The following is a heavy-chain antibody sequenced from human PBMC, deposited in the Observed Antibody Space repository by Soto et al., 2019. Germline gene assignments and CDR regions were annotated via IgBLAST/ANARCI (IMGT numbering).Heavy chain of an antibody. CDR1: GLTFSTYG. V-gene: IGHV3-48*02. CDR3: ARQRNGAGDV. J-gene: IGHJ6*02. Sequence: LVESGGGLVQPGGCLRLSCEASGLTFSTYGLNWVRQAPGKGLEWVSYITSSTTIYYADSVRGRFTTSRDNAKNSLYLQMNSLRDEDTAVYYCARQRNGAGDVWGQGTTVTVSS. D-gene: IGHD1-1*01. CDR2: ITSSTTI.